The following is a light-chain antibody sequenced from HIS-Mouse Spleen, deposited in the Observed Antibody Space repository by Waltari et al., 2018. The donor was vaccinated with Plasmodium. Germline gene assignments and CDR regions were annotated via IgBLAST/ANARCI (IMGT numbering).Light chain of an antibody. Sequence: AIRLTQSPSFLYASPGDSVTISCRMTQGLSSYLAWYQQKPGNVPELLIYAASHLQSGVPSRFSGSGSGTEFTLTISGLQSEDFATYYWQQHYSCPWTFGQGTKVEIK. J-gene: IGKJ1*01. V-gene: IGKV1D-8*02. CDR1: QGLSSY. CDR2: AAS. CDR3: QQHYSCPWT.